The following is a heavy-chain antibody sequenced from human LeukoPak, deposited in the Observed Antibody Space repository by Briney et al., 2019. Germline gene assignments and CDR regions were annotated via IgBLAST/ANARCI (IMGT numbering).Heavy chain of an antibody. D-gene: IGHD4-11*01. J-gene: IGHJ4*02. CDR2: KYYTGST. CDR1: GGSISSYY. CDR3: ASADYNDYVFYS. Sequence: SETLSLTCTVSGGSISSYYGSWIRQPPGKGLEWIGYKYYTGSTNYNPSLKSRVTISVDTSKNQFSLKLSSVTAADTAVYYCASADYNDYVFYSWGQGTLVTVSS. V-gene: IGHV4-59*01.